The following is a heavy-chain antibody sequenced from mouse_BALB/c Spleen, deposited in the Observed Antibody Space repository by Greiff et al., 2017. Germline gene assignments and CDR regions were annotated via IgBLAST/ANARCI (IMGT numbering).Heavy chain of an antibody. J-gene: IGHJ3*01. V-gene: IGHV5-9-4*01. CDR1: GFTFSSYA. Sequence: DVMLVESGGGLVKPGGSLKLSCAASGFTFSSYAMSWVRQSPEKRLEWVAEISSGGSYTYYPDTVTGRFTISRDNAKNTLYLEMSSLRSEDTAMYYCAREGSTMITTGPAWFAYWGQGTLVTVSA. CDR3: AREGSTMITTGPAWFAY. CDR2: ISSGGSYT. D-gene: IGHD2-4*01.